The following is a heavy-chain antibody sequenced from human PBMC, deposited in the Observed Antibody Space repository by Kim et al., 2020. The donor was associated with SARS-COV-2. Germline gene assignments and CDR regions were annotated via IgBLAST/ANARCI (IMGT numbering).Heavy chain of an antibody. V-gene: IGHV3-72*01. J-gene: IGHJ4*02. CDR2: SKNKANSYGT. D-gene: IGHD2-15*01. CDR1: GLTFSDHY. Sequence: GGSLRLSCAVSGLTFSDHYMDWVRQAPGKGLEWVARSKNKANSYGTEYAASVNGRFIVSRDDSNNFLSLQMHSLRTEDTAVYYCARGQCRSGSCDYFDYWGQGSLVTVS. CDR3: ARGQCRSGSCDYFDY.